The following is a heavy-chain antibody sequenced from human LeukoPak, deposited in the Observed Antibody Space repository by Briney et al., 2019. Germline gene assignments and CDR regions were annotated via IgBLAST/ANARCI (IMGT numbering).Heavy chain of an antibody. Sequence: PSETLSLTCTVSGGSISSSSYYWGWIRQPPGKGLEWIGSIYYSGSTYYNPSLKSRVTISVDTSKNQFSLKLSSVTAADTAVYYCAREKDYYDSSGYYDHRFDYWGQGTLVTVSS. CDR2: IYYSGST. D-gene: IGHD3-22*01. J-gene: IGHJ4*02. V-gene: IGHV4-39*07. CDR3: AREKDYYDSSGYYDHRFDY. CDR1: GGSISSSSYY.